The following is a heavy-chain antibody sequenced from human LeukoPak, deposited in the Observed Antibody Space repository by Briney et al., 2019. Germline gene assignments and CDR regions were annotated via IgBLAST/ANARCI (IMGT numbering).Heavy chain of an antibody. Sequence: GGSLRLSCAASGFTFSSYSMNWVRQAPGKGLEWGSYISGSSSTIYYADSVKGRFTISRDNGKNTLYLQMNSLRAEDTAVYYCARGSTYYDSSGQVPFDYWGQGTLVIVSS. CDR1: GFTFSSYS. CDR3: ARGSTYYDSSGQVPFDY. CDR2: ISGSSSTI. J-gene: IGHJ4*02. V-gene: IGHV3-48*01. D-gene: IGHD3-22*01.